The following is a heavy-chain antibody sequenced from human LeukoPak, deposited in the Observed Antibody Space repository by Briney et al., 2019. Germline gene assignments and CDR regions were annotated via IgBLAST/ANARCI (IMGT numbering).Heavy chain of an antibody. CDR2: ISGSGGST. V-gene: IGHV3-23*01. CDR1: GFALSSYA. CDR3: AKESDISGWYGVDY. J-gene: IGHJ4*02. D-gene: IGHD6-19*01. Sequence: GGSLRLSCAASGFALSSYAMSWVRQAPGKGLEWVSDISGSGGSTHYADSVKGRFTISRDNSKNTLSLQMNSLRAEDTAVYYCAKESDISGWYGVDYWGQGILVTVSS.